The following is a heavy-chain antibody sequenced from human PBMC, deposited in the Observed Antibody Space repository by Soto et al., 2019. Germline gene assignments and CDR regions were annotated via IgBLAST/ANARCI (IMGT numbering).Heavy chain of an antibody. V-gene: IGHV3-23*01. CDR3: ARDRPRGTSVYFFEY. Sequence: EVQLLESGGKLVQPGGSLTLSCAASGFTFSTYAMAWVRQAPGKGLGWVSGVSASGLNTDYADPVKGRFYISRDNSDKTVSMHINSLRGEALALYLWARDRPRGTSVYFFEYWGQGAPVTVSS. CDR2: VSASGLNT. CDR1: GFTFSTYA. J-gene: IGHJ4*02. D-gene: IGHD3-10*01.